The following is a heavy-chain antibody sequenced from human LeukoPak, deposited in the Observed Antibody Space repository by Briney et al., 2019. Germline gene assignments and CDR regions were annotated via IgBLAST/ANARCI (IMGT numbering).Heavy chain of an antibody. CDR2: INPSGGST. J-gene: IGHJ6*02. D-gene: IGHD2-15*01. CDR1: GYTFTSYY. V-gene: IGHV1-46*01. CDR3: VRAGTIVVVVAALPKARHPGMDV. Sequence: ASVKVSCKASGYTFTSYYMHWVRQAPGQGLEWMGIINPSGGSTSYAQKFQGRVTMTRDTSTSTVYMELSSLRSEDTAVYYCVRAGTIVVVVAALPKARHPGMDVWGQGTTVTVSS.